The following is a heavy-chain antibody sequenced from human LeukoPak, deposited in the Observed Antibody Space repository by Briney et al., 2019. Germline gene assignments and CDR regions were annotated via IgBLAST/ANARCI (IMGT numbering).Heavy chain of an antibody. J-gene: IGHJ4*02. CDR1: GFTFSSYG. D-gene: IGHD3-10*01. Sequence: PGGSLRLSCAASGFTFSSYGMHWVRQAPGNGLEWVAFIRYDGSNKYYADSVKGRFTISRDNSKNTLYLQMNSLRAEDTAVYYCAKVAHRGGDSGSFPGWGQGTLVTVSS. CDR3: AKVAHRGGDSGSFPG. CDR2: IRYDGSNK. V-gene: IGHV3-30*02.